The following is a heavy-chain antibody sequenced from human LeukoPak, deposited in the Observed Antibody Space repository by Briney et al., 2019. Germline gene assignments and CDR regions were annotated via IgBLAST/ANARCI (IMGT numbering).Heavy chain of an antibody. V-gene: IGHV3-23*01. Sequence: PGASLRLSCAASGFTFSSYAMSWVRQAPGKGLEWVSAISGSGGSTNYADSVKGRFTISRDNSKNTLYLQMNSLRAEDTAVYYCAAGYCSSTSCPGYYYGMDVWGQGTTVTVSS. D-gene: IGHD2-2*01. CDR1: GFTFSSYA. CDR2: ISGSGGST. CDR3: AAGYCSSTSCPGYYYGMDV. J-gene: IGHJ6*02.